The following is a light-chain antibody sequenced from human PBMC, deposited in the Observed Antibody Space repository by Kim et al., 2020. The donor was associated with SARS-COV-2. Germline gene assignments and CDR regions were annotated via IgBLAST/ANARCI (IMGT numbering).Light chain of an antibody. Sequence: SSELTQDPAVSVALGQTVRITCQGDRLRNYYASWYQQKPGQAPLLVIYGNNNRPSGIPDRFSGSTSGNTPSLTITGTQAEDEADYYCNSRDNNAKHRVFGEGTQLT. CDR3: NSRDNNAKHRV. CDR1: RLRNYY. J-gene: IGLJ2*01. CDR2: GNN. V-gene: IGLV3-19*01.